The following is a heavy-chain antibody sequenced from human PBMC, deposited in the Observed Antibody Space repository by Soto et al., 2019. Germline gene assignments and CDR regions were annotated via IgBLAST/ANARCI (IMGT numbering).Heavy chain of an antibody. D-gene: IGHD6-13*01. Sequence: QITLKASGPTLVKPTQTLTLTCTFSGFSLSTSGVGVGWIRQPPGEALEWLALIYWNDDKRYSPSLKSSLTITKDTYKNQVVLTMTNMDPVDTATYYCAHRPSIAAAGTGDAFDIWGQGTMVTVSS. V-gene: IGHV2-5*01. CDR1: GFSLSTSGVG. J-gene: IGHJ3*02. CDR2: IYWNDDK. CDR3: AHRPSIAAAGTGDAFDI.